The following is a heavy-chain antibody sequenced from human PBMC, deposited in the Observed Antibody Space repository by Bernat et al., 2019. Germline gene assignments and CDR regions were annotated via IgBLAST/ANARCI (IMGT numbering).Heavy chain of an antibody. Sequence: QVQLVESGGGVVQPGRSLRLSCAASGFTFSSYGMHWVRQAPGKGLEWVAVIWYDGSNKYYAGSVKGRFPISRDNSKITLYLQMNSLRAEDTAVYYCARDPMVRGVISAFAIWGQGTMVTVSS. D-gene: IGHD3-10*01. CDR3: ARDPMVRGVISAFAI. CDR2: IWYDGSNK. J-gene: IGHJ3*02. V-gene: IGHV3-33*01. CDR1: GFTFSSYG.